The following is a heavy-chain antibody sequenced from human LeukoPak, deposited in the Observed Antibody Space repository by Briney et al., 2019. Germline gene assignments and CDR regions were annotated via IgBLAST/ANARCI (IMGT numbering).Heavy chain of an antibody. J-gene: IGHJ4*02. V-gene: IGHV3-23*01. CDR3: AKWGYCGGDCYPVPSAY. CDR2: ISGSGGST. Sequence: GGSLRLSCAASGFTFSSYAMSWVRQAPGKGLEWVSAISGSGGSTYYADSVKGRFTISRDNSKNTLYLQMNSLRAEDTAVYYCAKWGYCGGDCYPVPSAYWGQGTLVTVSS. D-gene: IGHD2-21*02. CDR1: GFTFSSYA.